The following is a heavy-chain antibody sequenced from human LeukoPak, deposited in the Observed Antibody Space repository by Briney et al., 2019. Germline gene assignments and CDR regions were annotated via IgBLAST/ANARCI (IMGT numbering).Heavy chain of an antibody. D-gene: IGHD1-1*01. Sequence: GGSLRLSCAASGFTFSSYGMHWVRQAPGKGLEWVAVIWYDGSNKYYADSVKGRFTISRDNSKNTLYLQMNSLRAEGTAVYYCAKDTGKYYFDYWGQGTLVTVSS. CDR3: AKDTGKYYFDY. CDR1: GFTFSSYG. V-gene: IGHV3-33*06. CDR2: IWYDGSNK. J-gene: IGHJ4*02.